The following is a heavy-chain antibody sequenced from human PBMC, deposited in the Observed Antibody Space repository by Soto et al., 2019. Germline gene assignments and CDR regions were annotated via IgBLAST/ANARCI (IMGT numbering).Heavy chain of an antibody. V-gene: IGHV1-3*01. J-gene: IGHJ3*02. CDR2: INAGNGNT. Sequence: ASVKVSCKASGNSFPTYAIHWVRQAPGQRLEWMGWINAGNGNTRYSQKFQGRVTFTRDTSASTAYMELSSLRSEDTAVYYCATDRGDYGVHGRVFDIWGQGTMVTVSS. CDR3: ATDRGDYGVHGRVFDI. D-gene: IGHD4-17*01. CDR1: GNSFPTYA.